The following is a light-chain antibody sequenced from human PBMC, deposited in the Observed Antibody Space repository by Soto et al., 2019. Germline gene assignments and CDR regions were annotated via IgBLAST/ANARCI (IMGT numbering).Light chain of an antibody. CDR1: QIVSSSY. CDR3: QQRSNWT. CDR2: GAS. J-gene: IGKJ1*01. V-gene: IGKV3D-20*02. Sequence: ETVLTQSPGTLSLSPGERATLSCRASQIVSSSYLAWYQQKPGQAPRLLIHGASSRATGIPDRFSGSGSGTDFTLTISSLEPEDFAVYYCQQRSNWTFGQGTKVDIK.